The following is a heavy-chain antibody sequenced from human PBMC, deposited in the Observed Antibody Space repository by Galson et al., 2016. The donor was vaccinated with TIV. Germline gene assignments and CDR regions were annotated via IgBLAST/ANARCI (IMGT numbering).Heavy chain of an antibody. CDR2: LIPILHTT. V-gene: IGHV1-69*13. Sequence: SVKVSCKASGGTFGRFAISWVRQAPGEGLEWMGELIPILHTTNYAPSFQGRATISADGSTNTAFLDVRSLRPEDSAIYYGCIYYFDSNAKNYWGQGTRVTVSS. D-gene: IGHD3-22*01. CDR1: GGTFGRFA. J-gene: IGHJ1*01. CDR3: CIYYFDSNAKNY.